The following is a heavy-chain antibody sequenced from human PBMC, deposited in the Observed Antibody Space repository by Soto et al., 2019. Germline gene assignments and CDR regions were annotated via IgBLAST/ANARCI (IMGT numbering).Heavy chain of an antibody. CDR1: AGSISSHY. CDR3: ARGFGIAAAGRFFDY. V-gene: IGHV4-59*11. CDR2: THSSGTT. D-gene: IGHD6-13*01. J-gene: IGHJ4*02. Sequence: SETLSLTCTVSAGSISSHYWSWIRQPPGRGLEWIGYTHSSGTTNYNPSLKSRVTISVDTSKNQFSLKLSSVTAADTAVYYCARGFGIAAAGRFFDYWGQGTLVTVSS.